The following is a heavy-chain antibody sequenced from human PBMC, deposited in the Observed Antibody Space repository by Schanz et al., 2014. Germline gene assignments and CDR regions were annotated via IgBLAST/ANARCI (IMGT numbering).Heavy chain of an antibody. D-gene: IGHD3-10*01. CDR1: GFTFGDYA. CDR3: ARIGGSVFDY. J-gene: IGHJ4*02. Sequence: EVQLLESGGGLVEPGGSLRLSCAASGFTFGDYAMTWVRQAPGKGLEWVSGISGSGASTYYADSVKGRFTISRDNFKGALYLQMSSLRAEDTAVYYCARIGGSVFDYWAQGTLVTVSS. CDR2: ISGSGAST. V-gene: IGHV3-23*01.